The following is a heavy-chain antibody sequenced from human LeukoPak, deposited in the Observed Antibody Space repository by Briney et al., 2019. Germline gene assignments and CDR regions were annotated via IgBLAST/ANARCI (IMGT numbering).Heavy chain of an antibody. D-gene: IGHD2-15*01. CDR2: ISYDGSNK. CDR1: GFTFSSYA. V-gene: IGHV3-30-3*01. CDR3: ARQRLGYCSGGSCYSSHNWFDP. Sequence: GRSLRLPCAASGFTFSSYAMHWVRQAPGKGLEWVAVISYDGSNKYYADSVKGRFTISRDNSKNTLYLQMNSLRAEDTAVYYCARQRLGYCSGGSCYSSHNWFDPWGQGTLVTVSS. J-gene: IGHJ5*02.